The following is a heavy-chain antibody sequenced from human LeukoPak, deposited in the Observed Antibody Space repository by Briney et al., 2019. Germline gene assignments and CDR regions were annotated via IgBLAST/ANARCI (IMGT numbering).Heavy chain of an antibody. CDR3: ARDLGSSGWDDY. D-gene: IGHD6-19*01. V-gene: IGHV4-59*01. J-gene: IGHJ4*02. CDR1: GGSINSYY. CDR2: IYHGGST. Sequence: PSETLSLTCTVSGGSINSYYWSWIRQPPGKGLEWIGYIYHGGSTNYNPSLKSRVTISVDTSKNQFSLKLSSVTAADTAVYYCARDLGSSGWDDYWGQGTLVTVSS.